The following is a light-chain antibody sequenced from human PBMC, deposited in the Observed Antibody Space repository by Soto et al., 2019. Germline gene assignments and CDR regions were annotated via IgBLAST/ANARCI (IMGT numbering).Light chain of an antibody. CDR3: QQYYSFPPA. J-gene: IGKJ1*01. CDR2: AAS. Sequence: DIQMTQSPSSVSASVGDRFTITCRASQGVKTDLGWYQQKPGKAPKRLIYAASRLQSGVPSRFSGSGSGTDFTLTISCLQSEDFATYYCQQYYSFPPAFGQGTKVDIK. CDR1: QGVKTD. V-gene: IGKV1-17*01.